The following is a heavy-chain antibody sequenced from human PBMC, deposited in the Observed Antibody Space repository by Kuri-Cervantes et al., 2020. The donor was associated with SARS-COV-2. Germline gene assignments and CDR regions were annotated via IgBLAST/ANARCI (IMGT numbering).Heavy chain of an antibody. CDR3: ARDQFSTPYSVRYFGWLIPGWFDP. J-gene: IGHJ5*02. CDR1: GYTFTGYY. Sequence: SVKVSCKASGYTFTGYYMHWVRQAPGQGLEWMGWINPNSGGTNYAQKFQGRVTMTRDTSISTAYMELSRLRSDDTAVYYCARDQFSTPYSVRYFGWLIPGWFDPWGQGTLVTVSS. V-gene: IGHV1-2*02. CDR2: INPNSGGT. D-gene: IGHD3-9*01.